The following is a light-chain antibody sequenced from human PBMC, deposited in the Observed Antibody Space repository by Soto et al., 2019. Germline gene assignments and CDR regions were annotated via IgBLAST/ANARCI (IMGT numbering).Light chain of an antibody. CDR1: SSDVGAYDY. CDR2: EVS. CDR3: SSYTSSRTRV. Sequence: QSVLTQPASVSGSPGQSITISCTGTSSDVGAYDYVSWYQQHPDKAPKLMIYEVSNRPSGVSNRFSGSKSVNTATLTIPGLQADDEADYYCSSYTSSRTRVFGTGTRSPS. J-gene: IGLJ1*01. V-gene: IGLV2-14*03.